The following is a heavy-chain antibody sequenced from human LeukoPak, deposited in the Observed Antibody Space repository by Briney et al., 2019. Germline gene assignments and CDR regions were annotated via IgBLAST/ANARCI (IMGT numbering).Heavy chain of an antibody. CDR3: ASRSLGSRAAFDI. Sequence: HPGGSLRLSYAASGFSVTSNYMSWVRQAPGKGLEWVSLIYSGDSTYYADSVKGRYTISRDNSKNTLSLQMNSLRAEDTAVYYCASRSLGSRAAFDIWGQGTMVTVSA. CDR1: GFSVTSNY. V-gene: IGHV3-53*01. J-gene: IGHJ3*02. CDR2: IYSGDST.